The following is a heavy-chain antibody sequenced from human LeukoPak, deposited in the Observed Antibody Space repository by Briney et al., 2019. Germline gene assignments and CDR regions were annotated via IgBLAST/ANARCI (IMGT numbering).Heavy chain of an antibody. CDR3: ARGRYSYASFDP. J-gene: IGHJ5*02. V-gene: IGHV4-59*01. Sequence: SETLSLTCTVSGGSISSYYWSWIRQPPGKGLEWIGYISYSGSTSYNPSLKSRVTISMDTSKIQFSLKLSSVTAADTAFYYCARGRYSYASFDPWGQGTLVTVSS. CDR1: GGSISSYY. CDR2: ISYSGST. D-gene: IGHD5-18*01.